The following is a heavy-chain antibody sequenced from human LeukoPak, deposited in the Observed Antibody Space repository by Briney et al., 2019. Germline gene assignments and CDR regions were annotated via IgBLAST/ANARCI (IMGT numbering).Heavy chain of an antibody. J-gene: IGHJ5*02. V-gene: IGHV3-48*03. CDR2: ISSSGSTI. Sequence: GGSLRLSCAASGFTFSSYEMNWVRQAPGKGLEWVSYISSSGSTIYYADSVKGRFTISRDNAKNPLYLQMNSLRAEDTAVYYCARNPVEAAMWRLWFDPWGQGTLVTVSS. D-gene: IGHD2-15*01. CDR1: GFTFSSYE. CDR3: ARNPVEAAMWRLWFDP.